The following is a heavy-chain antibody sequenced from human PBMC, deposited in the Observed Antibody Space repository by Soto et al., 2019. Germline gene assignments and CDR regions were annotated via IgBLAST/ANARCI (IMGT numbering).Heavy chain of an antibody. D-gene: IGHD4-17*01. Sequence: SEALSLTCAVSGASVSSTYWWSWVRQPPGKGPEWIGEINHRGSANYNPSLKSRVTISVDTSKNQFSLKLSSVTAADTAVYYCARVSNGDYADYYYGLAVSGQRTTVTVS. CDR3: ARVSNGDYADYYYGLAV. CDR1: GASVSSTYW. CDR2: INHRGSA. V-gene: IGHV4-4*02. J-gene: IGHJ6*02.